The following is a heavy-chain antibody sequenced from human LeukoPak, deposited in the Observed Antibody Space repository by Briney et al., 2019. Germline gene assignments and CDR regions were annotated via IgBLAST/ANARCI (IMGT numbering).Heavy chain of an antibody. V-gene: IGHV1-69*02. CDR3: ARGGGATDIYFDY. Sequence: ASVKVSCKASGGTFSSYTISWVRQAPGQGLEWMGRIIPILGIANYAQKFQGRVTITADKSTSTAYMELSSLRSEDTAVYYCARGGGATDIYFDYWGRGTLVTVSS. CDR2: IIPILGIA. D-gene: IGHD1-26*01. J-gene: IGHJ4*02. CDR1: GGTFSSYT.